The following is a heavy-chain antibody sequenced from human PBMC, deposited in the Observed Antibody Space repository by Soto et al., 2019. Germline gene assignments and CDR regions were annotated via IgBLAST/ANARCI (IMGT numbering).Heavy chain of an antibody. Sequence: QVQLVESGGGVVQPGRSLRLSCAASGFTFSSYAMHWVRQAPGKGLEWVAVISYDGSNKYYADSVKGRFTISRDNSKNTLYLQMNSLRAEDTAVYYCARAVVVMSRAANGVSADLNMDVWGQGTTVTVSS. CDR1: GFTFSSYA. J-gene: IGHJ6*02. CDR2: ISYDGSNK. V-gene: IGHV3-30-3*01. D-gene: IGHD3-22*01. CDR3: ARAVVVMSRAANGVSADLNMDV.